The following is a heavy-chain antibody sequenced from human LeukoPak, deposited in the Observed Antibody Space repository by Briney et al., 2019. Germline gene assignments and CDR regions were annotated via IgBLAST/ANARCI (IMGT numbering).Heavy chain of an antibody. D-gene: IGHD2-15*01. J-gene: IGHJ6*04. Sequence: SETLSLTCAVSGYSISSGYYWGWIRQPPGKGLEWIGSIYHSGSTYYNPCLKSRVTISVDTSKNQFSLKLSSVTAADTAVYYCARVLVVVAATSYYYYGMDVWGKGTTVTVSS. CDR2: IYHSGST. CDR3: ARVLVVVAATSYYYYGMDV. CDR1: GYSISSGYY. V-gene: IGHV4-38-2*01.